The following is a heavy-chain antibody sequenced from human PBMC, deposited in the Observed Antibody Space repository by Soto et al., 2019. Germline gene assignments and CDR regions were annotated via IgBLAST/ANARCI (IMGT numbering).Heavy chain of an antibody. Sequence: QVQLQESGPGLVKPSQTLSLTCTVSGGSISSGGYYWSWIRQHPGKGLEWIGYIYYSGSTYYNPSLQGRVTLSGDKVKNQVSLKLGFGAAAGTAVYYCAGDPGDYRDYGGFDYWGQGTLVTVSS. CDR3: AGDPGDYRDYGGFDY. CDR1: GGSISSGGYY. CDR2: IYYSGST. J-gene: IGHJ4*02. D-gene: IGHD4-17*01. V-gene: IGHV4-31*03.